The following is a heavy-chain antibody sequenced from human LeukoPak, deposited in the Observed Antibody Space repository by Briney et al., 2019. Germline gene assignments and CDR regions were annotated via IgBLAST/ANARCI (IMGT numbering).Heavy chain of an antibody. CDR1: GFTFSDYY. J-gene: IGHJ6*02. CDR3: AREVGVVRYYYYGMDV. V-gene: IGHV3-11*06. Sequence: PGGSLRLSCAASGFTFSDYYMSWIRQAPGKGLEWVSYISSSSSYTNYADSVKGRFTISRDNAKNSLYLQMNSLRAEDTAVYYCAREVGVVRYYYYGMDVWGQGTTVTVSS. CDR2: ISSSSSYT. D-gene: IGHD3-3*01.